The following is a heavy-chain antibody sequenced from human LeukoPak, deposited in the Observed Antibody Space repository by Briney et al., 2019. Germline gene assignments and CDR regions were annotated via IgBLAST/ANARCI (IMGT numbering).Heavy chain of an antibody. V-gene: IGHV3-74*01. CDR2: ISGDGGST. Sequence: GGSLRLSCAASGFTFRHFWMHWVRQAPGKGLVWVSRISGDGGSTVYADSVKGRFTISRDNAKNTLYLQMNSLRGDGTALYYCVRDLFPDAFDIWGQGTMVTVFS. CDR1: GFTFRHFW. J-gene: IGHJ3*02. CDR3: VRDLFPDAFDI. D-gene: IGHD2-21*01.